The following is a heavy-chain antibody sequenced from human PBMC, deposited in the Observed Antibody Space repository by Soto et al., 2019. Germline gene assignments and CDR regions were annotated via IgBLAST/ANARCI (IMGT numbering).Heavy chain of an antibody. V-gene: IGHV3-74*01. CDR1: GFTFSSYW. Sequence: GGSLRLSCAASGFTFSSYWMHWVRQAPGKGLVWVSRINSDGSTPSYADSVKGRFPISRDNAKNTLYLQMNSLRAEDTAVYYCARVRVITIANWFDPWGQGTLVTVSS. CDR3: ARVRVITIANWFDP. D-gene: IGHD3-3*01. CDR2: INSDGSTP. J-gene: IGHJ5*02.